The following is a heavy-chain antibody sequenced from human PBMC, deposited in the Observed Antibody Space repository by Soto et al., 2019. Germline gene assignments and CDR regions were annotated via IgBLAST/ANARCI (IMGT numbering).Heavy chain of an antibody. J-gene: IGHJ5*02. CDR1: GFTFSSYA. CDR2: ISGSGGST. D-gene: IGHD2-15*01. V-gene: IGHV3-23*01. Sequence: EVQLLESGGGLVQPGGSLRLSCAASGFTFSSYAMSWVRQAPGKGLEWVSAISGSGGSTYYADSVKGRFTISRDNSKNTPYLQMNSLRAEDTAVYYCAKDPNLVVVVAATRSWFDPWGQGTLVTVSS. CDR3: AKDPNLVVVVAATRSWFDP.